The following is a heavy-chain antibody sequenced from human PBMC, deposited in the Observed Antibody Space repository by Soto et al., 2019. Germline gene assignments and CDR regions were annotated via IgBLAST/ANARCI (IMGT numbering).Heavy chain of an antibody. D-gene: IGHD3-16*01. CDR1: GDSVSNDNYY. J-gene: IGHJ4*02. CDR3: ARSQRGRTAFTFDY. V-gene: IGHV4-61*01. CDR2: IYYSGTT. Sequence: PSETLSLTCAVSGDSVSNDNYYWSWIRQPTGKGLEWIGYIYYSGTTNYNSYLKSRLSLSVDMSKNQFPLKLASVTAADTAVYFCARSQRGRTAFTFDYWGQGALVTVSS.